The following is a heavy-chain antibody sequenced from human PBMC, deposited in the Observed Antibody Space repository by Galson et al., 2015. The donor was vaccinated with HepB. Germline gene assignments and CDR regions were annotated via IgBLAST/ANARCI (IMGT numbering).Heavy chain of an antibody. CDR1: GGSISSSSYY. D-gene: IGHD2-2*02. Sequence: SETLSLTCTVSGGSISSSSYYWGWIRQPPGKGLEWIGSIYYSGSTYYNPSLKSRVTISVDTSKNQFSLKLSSVTAADTAVYYCARLRGDIVVVPAAIGDHFDYWGQGTLVTVSS. CDR2: IYYSGST. J-gene: IGHJ4*02. V-gene: IGHV4-39*01. CDR3: ARLRGDIVVVPAAIGDHFDY.